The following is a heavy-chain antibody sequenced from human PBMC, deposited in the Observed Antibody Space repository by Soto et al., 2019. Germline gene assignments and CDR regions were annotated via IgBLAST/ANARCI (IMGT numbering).Heavy chain of an antibody. CDR1: GFTVSGNC. D-gene: IGHD2-2*02. Sequence: GGSLRLSCAASGFTVSGNCMTWVRQAPGKGLEWVSAISGNGGSTYYADSVKGRFTISRDNSKNTLYLQMNSLRAEDTAVYYCAKDGGYCSSTSCYTNYWGQGTLVTVSS. J-gene: IGHJ4*02. CDR2: ISGNGGST. CDR3: AKDGGYCSSTSCYTNY. V-gene: IGHV3-23*01.